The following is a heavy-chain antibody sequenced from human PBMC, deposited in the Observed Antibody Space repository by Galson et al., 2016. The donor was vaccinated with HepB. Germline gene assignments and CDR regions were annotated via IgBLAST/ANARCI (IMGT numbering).Heavy chain of an antibody. D-gene: IGHD3-9*01. CDR2: ITSSSSYK. V-gene: IGHV3-21*01. Sequence: SLRLSCAASGFSITGYSINWVRQAPVKGLEWVSTITSSSSYKYYADSLKGRFTISRNDAKTSQYLQMNNLRVEDTAVYYCALRDFVPSYYAMDVWGKGTTVIVSS. CDR1: GFSITGYS. J-gene: IGHJ6*04. CDR3: ALRDFVPSYYAMDV.